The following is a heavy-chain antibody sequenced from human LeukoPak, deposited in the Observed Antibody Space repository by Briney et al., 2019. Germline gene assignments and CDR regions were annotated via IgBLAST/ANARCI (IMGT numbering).Heavy chain of an antibody. CDR3: ARHSPDFWSGYYFDY. J-gene: IGHJ4*02. CDR1: GGSISSYY. D-gene: IGHD3-3*01. V-gene: IGHV4-59*08. CDR2: IYYSGST. Sequence: SETLSLTCTVSGGSISSYYWSWIRQPPGKGLEWIGYIYYSGSTNYNPSLKSRVTISVDTSKNQFSLKLSSVTAAGTAVYYCARHSPDFWSGYYFDYWGQGTLVTVSS.